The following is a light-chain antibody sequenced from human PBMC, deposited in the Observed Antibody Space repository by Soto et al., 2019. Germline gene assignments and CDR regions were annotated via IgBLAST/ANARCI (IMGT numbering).Light chain of an antibody. J-gene: IGKJ5*01. Sequence: DLLMTQSPSSLSASVGDRVTITCRASESIARHLNWYQQKPGKAPKLLIYAASSLQNGVPSRFRGGGSGTDFTLTISNLQPEDFATYYCQQSYSILSITFGQGTRLEIK. CDR1: ESIARH. CDR3: QQSYSILSIT. CDR2: AAS. V-gene: IGKV1-39*01.